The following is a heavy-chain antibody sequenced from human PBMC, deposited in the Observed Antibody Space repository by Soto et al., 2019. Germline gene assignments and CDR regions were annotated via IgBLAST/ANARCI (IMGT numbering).Heavy chain of an antibody. Sequence: GALRLSCAASGFTFSSYAMHWVRQAPGKGLEYVSAISSNGGSTYYANSVKGRFTISRDNPKNTLYLQMGSLRAEDMAVYYCAREYYDILTGYSGAFDIWGQGTMVTVSS. V-gene: IGHV3-64*01. D-gene: IGHD3-9*01. CDR2: ISSNGGST. CDR3: AREYYDILTGYSGAFDI. J-gene: IGHJ3*02. CDR1: GFTFSSYA.